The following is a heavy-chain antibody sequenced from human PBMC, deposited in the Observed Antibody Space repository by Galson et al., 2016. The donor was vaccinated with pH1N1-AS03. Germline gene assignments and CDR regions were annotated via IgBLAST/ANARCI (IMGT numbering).Heavy chain of an antibody. CDR1: GLIFKNTW. Sequence: SLRLSCAASGLIFKNTWMSWVRQAPGMGLEWVGHIQSKFNGGAIDYAAAVTGRFTISRDDSQNTLYLQMNNLKTEDTGLYYCATDSRGGSYYGVSWGHGTLVTVSS. D-gene: IGHD1-26*01. CDR2: IQSKFNGGAI. CDR3: ATDSRGGSYYGVS. J-gene: IGHJ5*01. V-gene: IGHV3-15*01.